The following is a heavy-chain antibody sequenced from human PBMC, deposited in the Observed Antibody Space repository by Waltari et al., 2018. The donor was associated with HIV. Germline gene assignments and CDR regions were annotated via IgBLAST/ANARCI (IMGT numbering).Heavy chain of an antibody. Sequence: EVQLVQSGAEVKKPGESLKISCKGSGYSFTSYWIGWVRQMPGKGLEWMGIIYPGDSDTRYSPSFQCQVTISADKSISTAYLQWSSLKASDTAMYYCARHLQYSSGWQNWFDPWGQGTLVTVSS. V-gene: IGHV5-51*01. CDR2: IYPGDSDT. CDR1: GYSFTSYW. CDR3: ARHLQYSSGWQNWFDP. J-gene: IGHJ5*02. D-gene: IGHD6-19*01.